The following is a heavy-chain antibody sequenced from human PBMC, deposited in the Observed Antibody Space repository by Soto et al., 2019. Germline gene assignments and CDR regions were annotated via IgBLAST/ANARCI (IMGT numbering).Heavy chain of an antibody. CDR2: IYYSGST. V-gene: IGHV4-59*01. CDR3: ARVSGYSGYDLGLGQYYYYYYMDV. J-gene: IGHJ6*03. D-gene: IGHD5-12*01. Sequence: PSETLSLTCTVSGGSISSYYWSWIRQPPRKGLEWIGYIYYSGSTNYNPSLKSRVTISVDTSKNQFSLKLSSVTAADTAVYYCARVSGYSGYDLGLGQYYYYYYMDVWGKGTTVPVSS. CDR1: GGSISSYY.